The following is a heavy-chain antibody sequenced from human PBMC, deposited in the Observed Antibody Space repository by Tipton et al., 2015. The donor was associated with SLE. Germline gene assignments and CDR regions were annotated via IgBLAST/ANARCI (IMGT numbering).Heavy chain of an antibody. CDR3: ARDNVDFMNGGGYNGMDV. CDR1: GDSISSRSYF. J-gene: IGHJ6*02. Sequence: TLSLTCTVSGDSISSRSYFWSWIRQPAGKGLEWIGHIYTNGNTDYNPSLKSRVTLSLDTSKNQFSLKLSSVTAADTAVYYCARDNVDFMNGGGYNGMDVWGQGTTVTVSS. CDR2: IYTNGNT. D-gene: IGHD4-23*01. V-gene: IGHV4-61*09.